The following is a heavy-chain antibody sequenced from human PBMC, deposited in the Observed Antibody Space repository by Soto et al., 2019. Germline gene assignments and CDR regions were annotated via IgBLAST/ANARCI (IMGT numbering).Heavy chain of an antibody. CDR1: GYTFTGYY. V-gene: IGHV1-2*02. J-gene: IGHJ6*02. Sequence: ASVKVSCKASGYTFTGYYMHWVRQAPGQGLEWMGWINPNSGGTNYAQKFQGRVTMTRDTSISTAYMELSRLRSDDTAVYYCARDPYYDILTGYHDPYYYYYYGMDVWGQGTTVTVSS. CDR2: INPNSGGT. CDR3: ARDPYYDILTGYHDPYYYYYYGMDV. D-gene: IGHD3-9*01.